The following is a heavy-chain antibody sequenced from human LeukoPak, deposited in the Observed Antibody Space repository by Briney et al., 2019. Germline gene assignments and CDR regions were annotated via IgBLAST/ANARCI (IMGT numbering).Heavy chain of an antibody. CDR3: ARGPIGYCSGGSCYYYYMDV. J-gene: IGHJ6*03. CDR1: GYTFTSYG. Sequence: GASVKVSCKASGYTFTSYGISWVRQAPGQGLEWMGRIIPIFGTANYAQKFQGRVTITTDESTSTAYMELSSLRSEDTAVYYCARGPIGYCSGGSCYYYYMDVWGKGTTVTVSS. V-gene: IGHV1-69*05. CDR2: IIPIFGTA. D-gene: IGHD2-15*01.